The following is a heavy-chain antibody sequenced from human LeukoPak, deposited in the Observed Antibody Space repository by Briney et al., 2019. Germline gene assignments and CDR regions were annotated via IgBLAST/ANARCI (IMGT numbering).Heavy chain of an antibody. CDR2: IYTSGST. CDR3: ARLVRGIPVLYNWFDP. Sequence: SETLSLTCTVSGGSISSGSYYWRWIRQPAGKGLEWLGRIYTSGSTNYNPSLKSRVTISVDTSKNQFSLKLSSVTAADTAVYYCARLVRGIPVLYNWFDPWGQGTLVTVSS. D-gene: IGHD3-10*01. CDR1: GGSISSGSYY. V-gene: IGHV4-61*02. J-gene: IGHJ5*02.